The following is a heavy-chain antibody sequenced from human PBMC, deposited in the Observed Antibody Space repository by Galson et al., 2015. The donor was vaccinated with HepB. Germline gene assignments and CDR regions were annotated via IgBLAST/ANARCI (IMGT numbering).Heavy chain of an antibody. J-gene: IGHJ4*02. CDR3: AKGTTDIDY. D-gene: IGHD1-1*01. V-gene: IGHV3-23*01. CDR1: GFTFSRLG. CDR2: IGVRGTT. Sequence: SLRLSCAASGFTFSRLGMTWVRQAPGKGLECVSAIGVRGTTDYSDSVKGRFIISRDNSKNMLYLQMNNLRAEGTAVYYCAKGTTDIDYWGQGTLVTVSS.